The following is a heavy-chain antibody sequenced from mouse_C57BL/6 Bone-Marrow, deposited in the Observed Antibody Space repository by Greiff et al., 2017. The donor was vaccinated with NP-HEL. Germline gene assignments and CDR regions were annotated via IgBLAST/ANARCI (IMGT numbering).Heavy chain of an antibody. D-gene: IGHD2-5*01. J-gene: IGHJ3*01. V-gene: IGHV5-4*01. CDR2: ISDGGSYT. Sequence: EVKLVESGGGLVKPGGSLKLSCAASGFTFSGYAMSWVRQTPEKRLEWVATISDGGSYTYYPDNVKGRFTISRDNAKNNLYLQMSHLKSEDTAMYYCARERRSYSKRGFAYWGQGTLVTVSA. CDR1: GFTFSGYA. CDR3: ARERRSYSKRGFAY.